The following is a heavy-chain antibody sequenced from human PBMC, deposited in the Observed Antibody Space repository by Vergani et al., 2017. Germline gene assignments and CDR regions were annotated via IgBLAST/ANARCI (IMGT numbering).Heavy chain of an antibody. V-gene: IGHV4-59*12. CDR2: IYHSGST. CDR3: ARDKAPDSRSRDAFDI. D-gene: IGHD3-22*01. CDR1: GGSISSYY. Sequence: QVQLQESGPGLVKPSETLSLTCTVSGGSISSYYWSWIRQPPGKGLEWIGEIYHSGSTNYNPSLKSRVTISVDKSKNQFSLKLSSVTAADTAVYYCARDKAPDSRSRDAFDIWGQGTMVTVSS. J-gene: IGHJ3*02.